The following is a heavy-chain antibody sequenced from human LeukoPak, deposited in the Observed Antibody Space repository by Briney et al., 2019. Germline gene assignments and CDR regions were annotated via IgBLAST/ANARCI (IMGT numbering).Heavy chain of an antibody. J-gene: IGHJ3*02. CDR2: IYHSGST. CDR1: GGSISSGGYS. D-gene: IGHD3-22*01. CDR3: ARSRYYYDSSGYYYLDNDAFDI. Sequence: SETPSLTCAVSGGSISSGGYSWSWIRQPPGKGLEWIGYIYHSGSTYYNPSLKSRVTISVDRSKNQFSLKLSSVTAADTAVYYCARSRYYYDSSGYYYLDNDAFDIWGQGTMVTVSS. V-gene: IGHV4-30-2*01.